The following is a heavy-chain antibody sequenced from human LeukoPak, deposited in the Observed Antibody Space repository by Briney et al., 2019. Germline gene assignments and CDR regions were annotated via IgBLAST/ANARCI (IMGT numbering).Heavy chain of an antibody. V-gene: IGHV3-7*01. CDR3: ARETSRGSRLLAGNDAFDI. CDR2: IKQDGSEK. J-gene: IGHJ3*02. CDR1: EITLSSYW. Sequence: GGSLRLSCAASEITLSSYWMSWVRQAPGKGLEWVANIKQDGSEKYYVDSVKGRFTISRDNAKNSLSLQMNSLRAEDTAVYYCARETSRGSRLLAGNDAFDIWGQGTMVTVSS. D-gene: IGHD1-14*01.